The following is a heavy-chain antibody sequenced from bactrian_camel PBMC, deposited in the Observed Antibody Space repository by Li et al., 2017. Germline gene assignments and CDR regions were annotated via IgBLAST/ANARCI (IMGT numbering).Heavy chain of an antibody. CDR1: GYFNRNYC. D-gene: IGHD2*01. V-gene: IGHV3S53*01. CDR2: FPTDESA. CDR3: ARTVIYSSAPYYYDY. J-gene: IGHJ4*01. Sequence: VQLVESGGGSVQSGGSLRLSCKASGYFNRNYCMAWFRRAPGKEREGVAAFPTDESAHYRDSVKGRFTISRDTIKHTLDLQMDSLKTEDTAMYYCARTVIYSSAPYYYDYWGQGPRSPSP.